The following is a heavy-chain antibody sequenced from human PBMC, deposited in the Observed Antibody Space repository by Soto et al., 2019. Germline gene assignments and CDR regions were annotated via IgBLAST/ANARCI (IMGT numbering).Heavy chain of an antibody. J-gene: IGHJ4*02. CDR1: GGSFSGYY. CDR2: INHSGST. V-gene: IGHV4-34*01. D-gene: IGHD3-10*01. CDR3: ARGTAVLLWFGTSMGDY. Sequence: PSETLSLTCAVYGGSFSGYYWSWIRQPPGKGLEWIGEINHSGSTNYNPSLKSRVTISVDTSKNQFSLKLSSVTAADTAVYYCARGTAVLLWFGTSMGDYWGQGTLVTVSS.